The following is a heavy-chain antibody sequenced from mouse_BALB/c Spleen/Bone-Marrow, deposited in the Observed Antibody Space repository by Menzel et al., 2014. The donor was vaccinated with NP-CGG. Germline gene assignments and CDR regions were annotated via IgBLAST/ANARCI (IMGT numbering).Heavy chain of an antibody. CDR1: GFKFSSYW. Sequence: EVNVMQSGGGLVQPGGSLKLSCEASGFKFSSYWMRWVRQAPGKGLEWIGDINPDSNTINYTPTLKDKFIITRDNSNSTLYLQISRVTSEDSAVYYCTRLGCYGAIAYWGQGTLVTVSA. D-gene: IGHD1-1*01. J-gene: IGHJ3*01. CDR3: TRLGCYGAIAY. V-gene: IGHV4-1*02. CDR2: INPDSNTI.